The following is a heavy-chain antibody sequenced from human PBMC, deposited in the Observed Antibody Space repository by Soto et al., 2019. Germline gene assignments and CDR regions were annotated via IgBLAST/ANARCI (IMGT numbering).Heavy chain of an antibody. V-gene: IGHV3-30-3*01. Sequence: PGGSLRLSCAASGFTLSIYNMHWVRQAPGKGLEWVAVISKDGSDKYYADSVKGRFTISRDNSKNTLYLEMNSLRAEDTAVYYCARGPDYQLLFGFDYRGPGTLVTVSS. J-gene: IGHJ4*02. CDR3: ARGPDYQLLFGFDY. CDR2: ISKDGSDK. CDR1: GFTLSIYN. D-gene: IGHD2-2*01.